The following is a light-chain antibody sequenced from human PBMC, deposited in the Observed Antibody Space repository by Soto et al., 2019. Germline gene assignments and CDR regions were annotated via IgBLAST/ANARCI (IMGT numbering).Light chain of an antibody. CDR1: QSVAGSY. Sequence: EIVLTQSPGTLSLSPGERAALSCRASQSVAGSYLAWYQQKPGQAPRLLIYGASSRATGIPDRFSGSGSGTDFTLTISGLEPEDFAVYYGQQYGSSPWTFGQGTKVEIK. CDR3: QQYGSSPWT. V-gene: IGKV3-20*01. CDR2: GAS. J-gene: IGKJ1*01.